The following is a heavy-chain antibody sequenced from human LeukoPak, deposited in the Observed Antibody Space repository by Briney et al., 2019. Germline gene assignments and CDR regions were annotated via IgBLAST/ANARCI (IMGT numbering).Heavy chain of an antibody. V-gene: IGHV4-39*01. J-gene: IGHJ4*02. CDR3: ARHGTYYKFDF. CDR2: IYYSGST. CDR1: GGSINSGSYY. D-gene: IGHD1-26*01. Sequence: PSETLSLTCTVSGGSINSGSYYWGWIRQPPGEGLEWIGSIYYSGSTYYNPSLKSRVTISVDTSKNQFSLRLSSVTAADTAMYYCARHGTYYKFDFWGQGTLVTVSS.